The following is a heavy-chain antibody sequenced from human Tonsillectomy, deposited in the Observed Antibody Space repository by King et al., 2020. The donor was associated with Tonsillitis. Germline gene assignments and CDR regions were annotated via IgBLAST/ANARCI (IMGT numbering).Heavy chain of an antibody. CDR3: TTAPYCSGGSCYPSVWFDP. CDR1: GFTFTNAW. V-gene: IGHV3-15*01. Sequence: QLVQSGGGLVKPGGSLRLSCAASGFTFTNAWMTWVRQAPGKGLEWVGRIKSKTDGGTADNAEPVKGRFTISRDDSENTLYLQMNSLKTEDTAVYYCTTAPYCSGGSCYPSVWFDPWGQGTLVTVSS. CDR2: IKSKTDGGTA. J-gene: IGHJ5*02. D-gene: IGHD2-15*01.